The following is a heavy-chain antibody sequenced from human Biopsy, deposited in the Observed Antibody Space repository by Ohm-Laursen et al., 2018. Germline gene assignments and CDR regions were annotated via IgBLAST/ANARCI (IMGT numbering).Heavy chain of an antibody. Sequence: SLRLSCSAAGFIFSTYVMHWVRQAPGKGLEWVALISYDGSNIHYAVSVKGRFTISRDNSKNTLYLQMNSLRAEDTAIYSCAGNYGDYYFDFWGRGTLVTVSS. J-gene: IGHJ4*02. CDR1: GFIFSTYV. CDR3: AGNYGDYYFDF. V-gene: IGHV3-30*03. D-gene: IGHD3-10*01. CDR2: ISYDGSNI.